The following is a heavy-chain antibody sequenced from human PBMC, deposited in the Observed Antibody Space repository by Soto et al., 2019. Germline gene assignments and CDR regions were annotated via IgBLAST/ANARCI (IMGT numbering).Heavy chain of an antibody. D-gene: IGHD3-10*01. CDR2: LSGRGSST. J-gene: IGHJ6*02. CDR3: AKDRLIGEAQYYYYGMHV. Sequence: PGGSLRLSCAASGFTFNNYAMSWVRQAPGKGLEWVSALSGRGSSTYYADSVKGRFTISRDNSKNTLYLQMDSLRAEDTAIYYCAKDRLIGEAQYYYYGMHVSGQGTTVTVS. V-gene: IGHV3-23*01. CDR1: GFTFNNYA.